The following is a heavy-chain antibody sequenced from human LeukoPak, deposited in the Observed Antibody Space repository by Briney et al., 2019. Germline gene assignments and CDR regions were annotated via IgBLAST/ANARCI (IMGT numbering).Heavy chain of an antibody. CDR3: ARVDYDFWSGYYRRPQFDY. V-gene: IGHV4-34*01. D-gene: IGHD3-3*01. CDR1: GGSFSGYY. J-gene: IGHJ4*02. Sequence: SETLSLTCAVYGGSFSGYYWSWIRQPPGKWLEWIGEINHSGSTNYNPSLKSRVTISVDTSKNQFSLKLSSVTAADTAVYYCARVDYDFWSGYYRRPQFDYWGQGTLVTVSS. CDR2: INHSGST.